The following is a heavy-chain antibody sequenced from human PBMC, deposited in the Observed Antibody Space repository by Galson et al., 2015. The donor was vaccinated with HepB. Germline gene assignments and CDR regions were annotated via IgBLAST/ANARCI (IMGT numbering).Heavy chain of an antibody. CDR1: GFTFSNYW. D-gene: IGHD5-24*01. CDR2: INTDGTSR. J-gene: IGHJ5*02. CDR3: ARESAGDDYNYDH. Sequence: SLRLSCAASGFTFSNYWMHWVRQVPGKGLVWVSRINTDGTSRSHADSVKGRFTISRDNAKNTLYLQMNSLRAEDTAVYYCARESAGDDYNYDHWGQGTLVTVSS. V-gene: IGHV3-74*01.